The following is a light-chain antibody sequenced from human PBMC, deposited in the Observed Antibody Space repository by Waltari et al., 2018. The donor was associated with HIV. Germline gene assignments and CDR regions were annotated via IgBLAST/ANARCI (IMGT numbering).Light chain of an antibody. Sequence: SALTLPASVSGSPGPSSTVACTGTSSHGGGYTYVSWYQQHPGKAPKLMISDVTYRPSGVSNRFSGSKSGNTASLTISGLQAEDEADYYCISYTSSSTLVFGGGTKVTVL. CDR2: DVT. J-gene: IGLJ2*01. CDR3: ISYTSSSTLV. V-gene: IGLV2-14*03. CDR1: SSHGGGYTY.